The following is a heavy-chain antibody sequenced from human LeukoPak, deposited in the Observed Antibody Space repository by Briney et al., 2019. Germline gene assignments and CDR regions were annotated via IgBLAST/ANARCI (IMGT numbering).Heavy chain of an antibody. Sequence: SETLSLTCTVSGGSISSYYWSWIRQPPGKGLEWLGYIYYSGSTNYNPSLKSRVTISVDTSKNQFSLKLSSVTAADTAVYYCARVHHYCSGGSCYFYFDYWGQGTLVTVSS. J-gene: IGHJ4*02. V-gene: IGHV4-59*01. CDR2: IYYSGST. CDR1: GGSISSYY. CDR3: ARVHHYCSGGSCYFYFDY. D-gene: IGHD2-15*01.